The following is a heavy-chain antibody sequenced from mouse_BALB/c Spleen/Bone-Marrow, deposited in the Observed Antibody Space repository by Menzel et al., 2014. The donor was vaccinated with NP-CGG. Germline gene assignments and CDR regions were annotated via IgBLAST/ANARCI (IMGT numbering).Heavy chain of an antibody. D-gene: IGHD1-2*01. Sequence: EVQRVESGGGLVKPGGSLKLSCAASGFTFSSYAMSWVRQSPEKRLEWVAEISSGGSYTYYPDTVTGRFTISRDNAKNTLYLEMSSLRAEGRAMYYCARDHYGYYTMDYWGQGTSVTVSS. V-gene: IGHV5-9-4*01. CDR2: ISSGGSYT. CDR1: GFTFSSYA. J-gene: IGHJ4*01. CDR3: ARDHYGYYTMDY.